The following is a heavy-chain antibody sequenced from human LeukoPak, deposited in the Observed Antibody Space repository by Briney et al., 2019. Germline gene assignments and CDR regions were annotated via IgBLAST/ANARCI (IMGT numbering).Heavy chain of an antibody. CDR1: GFTFSSYG. CDR2: IRYDGSNK. D-gene: IGHD6-13*01. J-gene: IGHJ3*02. Sequence: PGGSLRLSCAASGFTFSSYGMHWVRQAPGKGLEWVAFIRYDGSNKYYADSVKGRFTISRDNSKNTLYLQMNSLRAEDTAVYYCARELAAAGAFDIWGQGTMVTVSS. CDR3: ARELAAAGAFDI. V-gene: IGHV3-30*02.